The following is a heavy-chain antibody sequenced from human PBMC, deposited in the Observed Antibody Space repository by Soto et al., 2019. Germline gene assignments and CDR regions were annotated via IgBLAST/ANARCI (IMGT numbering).Heavy chain of an antibody. D-gene: IGHD2-8*01. CDR2: INHSGST. V-gene: IGHV4-30-2*01. J-gene: IGHJ3*02. CDR1: EGYRISRGDC. Sequence: TWGVAEGYRISRGDCCNWKKQPPGKGLEWIGYINHSGSTNYNPSLKSRVTISVDTSKNQFSLRLSSVTAADTAVYYCARELGCTNGVCYKNAFDIWGQGTMVTVSS. CDR3: ARELGCTNGVCYKNAFDI.